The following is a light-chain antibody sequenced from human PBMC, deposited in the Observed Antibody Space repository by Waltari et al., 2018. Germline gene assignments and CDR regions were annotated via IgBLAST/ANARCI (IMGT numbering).Light chain of an antibody. V-gene: IGLV1-47*01. CDR2: KND. CDR1: SSNIGTNY. J-gene: IGLJ3*02. CDR3: AAWDDSRGV. Sequence: QSVLTQPPSASGTPGQRVPISCSGSSSNIGTNYVYWYQQLPGTAPKLLIYKNDQRPSGVPDRFSGSKSGTSASLAISGLRSEDESTYYCAAWDDSRGVFGGGTKLTVL.